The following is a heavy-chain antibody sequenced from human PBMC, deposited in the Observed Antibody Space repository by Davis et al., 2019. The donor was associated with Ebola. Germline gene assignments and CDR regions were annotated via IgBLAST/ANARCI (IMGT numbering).Heavy chain of an antibody. CDR3: AKVGEYYDFWSGYSPFDY. D-gene: IGHD3-3*01. CDR1: GFTFSTYA. CDR2: ISGSGGSGCGGRT. J-gene: IGHJ4*02. Sequence: PGGSLRLSCTASGFTFSTYAMSWVRQAPGKGLEWVSTISGSGGSGCGGRTYYADSVKGRFTISRDNSKNTLYLQMNSLRAEDTAVYYCAKVGEYYDFWSGYSPFDYWGQGTLVTVSS. V-gene: IGHV3-23*01.